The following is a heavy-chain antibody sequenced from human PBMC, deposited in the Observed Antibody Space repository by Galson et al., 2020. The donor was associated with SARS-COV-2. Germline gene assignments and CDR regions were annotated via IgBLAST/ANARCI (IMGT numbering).Heavy chain of an antibody. D-gene: IGHD3-10*01. Sequence: SVKFSCKASGGTFSSYTPSWVRQAPGQGLEWMGRIIPMLNITYYAQHLQGRLTITADESTSTTDMELSSLRSEDTAIYYCARLASKIGSDFWGQGTLVSVSS. CDR3: ARLASKIGSDF. CDR2: IIPMLNIT. V-gene: IGHV1-69*02. J-gene: IGHJ4*02. CDR1: GGTFSSYT.